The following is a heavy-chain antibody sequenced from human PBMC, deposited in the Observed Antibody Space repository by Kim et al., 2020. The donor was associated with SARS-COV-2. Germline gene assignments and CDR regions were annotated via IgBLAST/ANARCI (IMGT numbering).Heavy chain of an antibody. CDR3: VQKMGEEQQLEVDY. CDR2: ISSNGGST. CDR1: GFTFSSYA. J-gene: IGHJ4*02. V-gene: IGHV3-64D*06. Sequence: GGSLRLSCSASGFTFSSYAMHWVRQAPGKGLEYVSAISSNGGSTYYADSVKGRFTISRDNSKNTLYLQMSSLRAEDTAVYYCVQKMGEEQQLEVDYWGQGTLVTVSS. D-gene: IGHD6-13*01.